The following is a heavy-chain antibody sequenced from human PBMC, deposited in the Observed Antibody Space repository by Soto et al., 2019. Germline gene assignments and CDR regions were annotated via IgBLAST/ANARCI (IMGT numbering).Heavy chain of an antibody. Sequence: EVQLVESGGGVVHPGGSLRLSCAASGFMFSSYEMNWVRQAPGKGLEWVSYISHSGSAIYYADSVKGRFTISRDNAKNSLYLQMNSLRAEDTAIYYCSRDQGYNTSPRNDYWGQGTLVTVSS. D-gene: IGHD1-20*01. CDR1: GFMFSSYE. J-gene: IGHJ4*02. CDR3: SRDQGYNTSPRNDY. V-gene: IGHV3-48*03. CDR2: ISHSGSAI.